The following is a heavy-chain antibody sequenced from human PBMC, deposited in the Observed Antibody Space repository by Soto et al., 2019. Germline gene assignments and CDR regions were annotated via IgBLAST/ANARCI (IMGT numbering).Heavy chain of an antibody. V-gene: IGHV1-18*01. CDR3: ARDDGTLVDTAMVYFDY. Sequence: ASVKVSCKASGYTFTSYGISWVRQAPGQGLEWMGWTSAYNGNTNYAQKLQGRVTMTTDTSTSTAYMELRSLRSADTAVYYCARDDGTLVDTAMVYFDYWGQGTLVTVSS. D-gene: IGHD5-18*01. J-gene: IGHJ4*02. CDR1: GYTFTSYG. CDR2: TSAYNGNT.